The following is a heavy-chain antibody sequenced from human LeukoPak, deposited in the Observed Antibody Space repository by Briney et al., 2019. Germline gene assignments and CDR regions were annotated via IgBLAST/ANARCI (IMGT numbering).Heavy chain of an antibody. CDR1: GFPFVAYA. D-gene: IGHD3-16*01. CDR3: ARLAAASPGY. J-gene: IGHJ4*02. CDR2: ISSDTTNK. V-gene: IGHV3-30*10. Sequence: GKSLRLSCATSGFPFVAYALHWVRQAPGKGLEWVAVISSDTTNKYYMDSVKGRFTISRDNSKNTLYLQMDSLRLGDTAVYYCARLAAASPGYWGQGTLVTVSS.